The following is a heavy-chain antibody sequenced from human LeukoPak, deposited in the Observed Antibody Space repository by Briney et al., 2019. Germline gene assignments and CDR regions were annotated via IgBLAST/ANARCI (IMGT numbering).Heavy chain of an antibody. J-gene: IGHJ4*02. D-gene: IGHD5-24*01. CDR3: APESSDDVES. V-gene: IGHV3-7*01. CDR2: IDEDGGEK. Sequence: SWVRQAPGKGLEWVANIDEDGGEKNYVDSVKGRFTISRDNAKNSWYLQMNSLRTEDTAMYYCAPESSDDVESWGQGILVTVSS.